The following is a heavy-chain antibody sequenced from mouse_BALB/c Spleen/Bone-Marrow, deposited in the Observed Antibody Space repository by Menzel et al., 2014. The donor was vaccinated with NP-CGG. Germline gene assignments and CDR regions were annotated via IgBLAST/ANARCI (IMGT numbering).Heavy chain of an antibody. CDR3: TDLGTDY. J-gene: IGHJ2*01. D-gene: IGHD4-1*01. V-gene: IGHV6-6*02. CDR2: IRLKSDNYAT. Sequence: EVKVEESGGGLVQPGGSMKLSCVASGFTFSSYWMSWVRQSPEKGLEWVAEIRLKSDNYATHYAESVRGKFTISRDDSKSRLYLQMNSLRAEDTGIYYCTDLGTDYWGQGTTLTVSS. CDR1: GFTFSSYW.